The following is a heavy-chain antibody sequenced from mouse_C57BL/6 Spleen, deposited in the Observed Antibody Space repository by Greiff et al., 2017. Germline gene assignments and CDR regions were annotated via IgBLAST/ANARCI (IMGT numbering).Heavy chain of an antibody. J-gene: IGHJ2*01. CDR1: GYAFSSYW. V-gene: IGHV1-80*01. CDR2: IYPGDGDT. Sequence: QVQLQQSGAELVKPGASVKISCKASGYAFSSYWMNWVKQRPGQGLEWIGQIYPGDGDTNYNGKFKGKATLTADKSSSTAYMQLSSLTSEDSAVYFCARFTTVVARYYFDYWGQGTTLTVSS. D-gene: IGHD1-1*01. CDR3: ARFTTVVARYYFDY.